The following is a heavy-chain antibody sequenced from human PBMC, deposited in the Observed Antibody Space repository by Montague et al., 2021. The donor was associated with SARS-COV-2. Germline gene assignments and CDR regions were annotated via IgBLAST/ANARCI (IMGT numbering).Heavy chain of an antibody. CDR2: IDWDDDK. Sequence: VKPTQTLTLTCTFSGFSLSTSGMCVSWIRQPPGKALEWLARIDWDDDKYYSTSLKTRLTISKDSSKHQVVLTMINMDPVDTATYYCARIRYDILTGYQTLFDYWGQGTLVTVSS. CDR3: ARIRYDILTGYQTLFDY. D-gene: IGHD3-9*01. V-gene: IGHV2-70*11. CDR1: GFSLSTSGMC. J-gene: IGHJ4*02.